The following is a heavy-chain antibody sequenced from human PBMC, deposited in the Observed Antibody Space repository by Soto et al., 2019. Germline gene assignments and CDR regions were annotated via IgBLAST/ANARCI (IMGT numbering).Heavy chain of an antibody. V-gene: IGHV5-51*01. CDR1: GYSFTNYW. CDR3: VRPDSTGYYSH. D-gene: IGHD3-9*01. Sequence: GESLKISCKGSGYSFTNYWIGWVRQIPGKGLEWMGIINPADSDTRYSPSFQGQVTVSVDKSISTAYLHRGSLKASDTAMYYCVRPDSTGYYSHWGQRTPVTVSS. J-gene: IGHJ4*02. CDR2: INPADSDT.